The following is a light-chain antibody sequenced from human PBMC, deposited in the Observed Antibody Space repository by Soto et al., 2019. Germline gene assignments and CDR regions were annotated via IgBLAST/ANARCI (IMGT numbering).Light chain of an antibody. V-gene: IGLV2-14*03. CDR2: DVN. J-gene: IGLJ2*01. CDR3: SSYTNTSTPVV. Sequence: QSALTQPASVSGSPGQSITLSCTGTSSDIGGHNYVSWYQQHPGKAPKVMIYDVNNRPSGISHRFSGSKSGNTASLIISGLQTEDEADYYCSSYTNTSTPVVFGGGTKLTVL. CDR1: SSDIGGHNY.